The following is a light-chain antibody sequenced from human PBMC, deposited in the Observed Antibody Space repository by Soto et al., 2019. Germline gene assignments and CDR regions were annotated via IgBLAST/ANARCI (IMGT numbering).Light chain of an antibody. J-gene: IGLJ2*01. CDR2: GNI. CDR1: SSNIGAGYD. Sequence: QSVLTQPPSVSGAPGQRVTISCTGSSSNIGAGYDVHWYQQVPGTAPKLLIYGNINRPSGVPDRFSGSKSGTSASLAITGLQAEDEADYYCQSYDCSLSGVVFGGGTKLT. CDR3: QSYDCSLSGVV. V-gene: IGLV1-40*01.